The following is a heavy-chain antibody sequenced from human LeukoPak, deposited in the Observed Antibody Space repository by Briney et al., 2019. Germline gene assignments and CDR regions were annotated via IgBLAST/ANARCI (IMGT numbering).Heavy chain of an antibody. V-gene: IGHV4-59*01. D-gene: IGHD1-26*01. CDR1: GGSINSYY. J-gene: IGHJ4*02. Sequence: SETLSLTCTVSGGSINSYYWSWIRQPPGKGLEWIGYIYYSGSTNYNPSLKSRVTISVDTSKNQFSLKLSSVTAADTAVYYCASLSNGAFDYWGQGTLVTVSS. CDR2: IYYSGST. CDR3: ASLSNGAFDY.